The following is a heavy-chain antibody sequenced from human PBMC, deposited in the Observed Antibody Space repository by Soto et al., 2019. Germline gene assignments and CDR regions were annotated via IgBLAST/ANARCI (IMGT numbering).Heavy chain of an antibody. V-gene: IGHV4-30-4*01. CDR3: AGHGLSDSFGFYLIDS. D-gene: IGHD3-22*01. J-gene: IGHJ4*02. CDR1: GDSISSSDSY. Sequence: PSETLSLTCSVSGDSISSSDSYWSLIRQAPGKGLEWIGYINSSGRTYYKPSLKSRVSISIDTSTNQFSLKLSSATAADTALYYCAGHGLSDSFGFYLIDSWGPGTLVTVSS. CDR2: INSSGRT.